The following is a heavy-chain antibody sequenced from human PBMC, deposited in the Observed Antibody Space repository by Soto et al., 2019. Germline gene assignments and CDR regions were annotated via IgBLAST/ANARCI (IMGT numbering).Heavy chain of an antibody. CDR3: ARPRVGAYSGYDAFDY. CDR1: GGSISSSSYY. CDR2: IYYSGST. Sequence: QLQLQESGPGLVKPSETLSLTCTVSGGSISSSSYYWGWIRQPPGNGLEWIGSIYYSGSTYYNPSLKSRVTISVDTSKNQFSLKLSSVTAADTAVYYCARPRVGAYSGYDAFDYWGQGTLVTVSS. V-gene: IGHV4-39*01. J-gene: IGHJ4*02. D-gene: IGHD5-12*01.